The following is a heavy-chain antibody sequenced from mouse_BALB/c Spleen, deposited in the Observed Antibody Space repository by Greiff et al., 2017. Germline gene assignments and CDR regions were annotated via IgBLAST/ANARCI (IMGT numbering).Heavy chain of an antibody. CDR2: IYPYNGGT. Sequence: EVQLQQSGPELVKPGASVKISCKASGYTFTDYNMHWVKQSHGKSLEWIGYIYPYNGGTGYNQKFKSKATLTVDNSSSTAYMELRSLTSEDSAVYYCAREELGLRPCAYWGQGTLVTVSA. CDR3: AREELGLRPCAY. J-gene: IGHJ3*01. CDR1: GYTFTDYN. D-gene: IGHD2-4*01. V-gene: IGHV1S29*02.